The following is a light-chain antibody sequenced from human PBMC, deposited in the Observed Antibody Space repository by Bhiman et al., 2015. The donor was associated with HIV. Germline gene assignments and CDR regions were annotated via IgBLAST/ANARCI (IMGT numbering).Light chain of an antibody. CDR2: EVN. V-gene: IGLV2-14*02. J-gene: IGLJ1*01. CDR1: SSDVGSYNL. Sequence: QSALTQPASVSGSPGQSITISCTGTSSDVGSYNLLSWFQQHPGKAPRLMIFEVNKRPSGIPDRFSGSSSGNTASLTITGAQAEDEADYYCNSRDSSGNPYVFGTGTKVTVL. CDR3: NSRDSSGNPYV.